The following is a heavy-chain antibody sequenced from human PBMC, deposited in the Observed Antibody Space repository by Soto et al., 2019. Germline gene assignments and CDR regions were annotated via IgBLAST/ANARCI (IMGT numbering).Heavy chain of an antibody. Sequence: GGSLRLSCAASGFTFSSYWMSWVRQAPGKGLEWVANIKQDGSEKYYVDSEKGRFTISRDNAKNSLYLQMNSLRAEDTAVYYCARDRGELFNYDSSDYYYYWGQGTLVTVSS. D-gene: IGHD3-22*01. CDR2: IKQDGSEK. V-gene: IGHV3-7*01. CDR3: ARDRGELFNYDSSDYYYY. J-gene: IGHJ4*02. CDR1: GFTFSSYW.